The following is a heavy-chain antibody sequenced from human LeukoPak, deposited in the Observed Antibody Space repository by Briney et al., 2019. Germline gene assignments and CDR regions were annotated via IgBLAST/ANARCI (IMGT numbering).Heavy chain of an antibody. J-gene: IGHJ6*02. D-gene: IGHD2-2*02. CDR3: AREEYQLLYYYYGMDV. Sequence: GGSLRLSCAASGFTVSNAWMSWFRQAPGKGLEWVAVISYDGSNKYYADSVKGRFTISRDNSKNTLYLQMNSLRAEDTAVYYCAREEYQLLYYYYGMDVWGQGTTVTVSS. CDR1: GFTVSNAW. CDR2: ISYDGSNK. V-gene: IGHV3-30-3*01.